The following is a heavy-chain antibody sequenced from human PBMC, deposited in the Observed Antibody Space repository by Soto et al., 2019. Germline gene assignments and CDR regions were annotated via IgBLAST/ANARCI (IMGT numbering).Heavy chain of an antibody. Sequence: GGSLRLSCAASGFTFSSYSMNWVRQAPGKGLEWVSSISSSSSYIYYADSVKGRFTISRDNAKNSLYLQMNSLRAEDTAVYYCARGYSYGPRLYYYYMDVWGKGTTVTVSS. CDR1: GFTFSSYS. CDR3: ARGYSYGPRLYYYYMDV. J-gene: IGHJ6*03. V-gene: IGHV3-21*01. D-gene: IGHD5-18*01. CDR2: ISSSSSYI.